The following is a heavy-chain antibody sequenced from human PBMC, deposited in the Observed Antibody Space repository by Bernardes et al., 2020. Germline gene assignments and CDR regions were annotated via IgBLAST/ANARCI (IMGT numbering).Heavy chain of an antibody. V-gene: IGHV3-7*01. CDR2: IKQDGSEK. CDR3: ARGRGCSGTGCYATYYNGMDV. J-gene: IGHJ6*02. D-gene: IGHD2-2*01. CDR1: GFTFNKYW. Sequence: GGSLRLSCAASGFTFNKYWMTWVRQAPGKGLEWVANIKQDGSEKNSVDSVKGRFTISRDNAKHSLYLQMNSLRAEDTAVYFCARGRGCSGTGCYATYYNGMDVWGQGTTVTVSS.